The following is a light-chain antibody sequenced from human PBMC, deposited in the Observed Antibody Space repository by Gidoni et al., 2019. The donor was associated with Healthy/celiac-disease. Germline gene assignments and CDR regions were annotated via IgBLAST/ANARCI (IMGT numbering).Light chain of an antibody. CDR3: QQYNNWPPAYT. CDR2: GAS. CDR1: QSVSSN. V-gene: IGKV3-15*01. J-gene: IGKJ2*01. Sequence: LSCRASQSVSSNLAWYQQKPGQALRLLIYGASTRATGIPARFSGSGSGTEFTLTISSLQSEDFAVYYCQQYNNWPPAYTFGQGTKLEIK.